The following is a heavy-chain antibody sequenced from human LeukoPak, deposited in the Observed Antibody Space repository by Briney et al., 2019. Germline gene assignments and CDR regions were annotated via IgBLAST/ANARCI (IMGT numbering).Heavy chain of an antibody. CDR2: IHSGGST. D-gene: IGHD3-22*01. CDR3: ARTYYYDNSDYFPFDY. CDR1: GFTVSSNY. Sequence: GGSLRLSCAAYGFTVSSNYMSWVRPAPGQGLEWDSVIHSGGSTVYADSVKGRFTISRDNSKNTLYLQMNSLRVEDTAVYYCARTYYYDNSDYFPFDYWGQGTLVTVSS. V-gene: IGHV3-53*01. J-gene: IGHJ4*02.